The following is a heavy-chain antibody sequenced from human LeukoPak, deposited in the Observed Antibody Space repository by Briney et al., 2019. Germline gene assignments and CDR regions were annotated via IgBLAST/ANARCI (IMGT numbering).Heavy chain of an antibody. CDR2: ISSSGDST. D-gene: IGHD5-18*01. Sequence: GGSLRLSCAASGFTVSSYAMSWVRQAPGKGLEWVSVISSSGDSTYYADSVKGRITISRDNSKNTLHLQMSSLRAEDTAVYYCAKDRDVIQLWSFDSWGQGTLVTVSS. V-gene: IGHV3-23*01. CDR1: GFTVSSYA. J-gene: IGHJ4*02. CDR3: AKDRDVIQLWSFDS.